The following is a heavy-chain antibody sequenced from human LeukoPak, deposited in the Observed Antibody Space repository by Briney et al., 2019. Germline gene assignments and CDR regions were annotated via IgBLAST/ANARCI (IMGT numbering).Heavy chain of an antibody. J-gene: IGHJ4*02. CDR1: GFTFSSHS. CDR2: ISSSSSYI. Sequence: GGSLRLSCAASGFTFSSHSLNWVRQAPGKGLEWVSSISSSSSYIYCADSVKGRFTISRDNAKNSLYLQLNSLRAEDTAVYYCARDQSDILTPYYYDYWGQGTLVTVSS. CDR3: ARDQSDILTPYYYDY. V-gene: IGHV3-21*01. D-gene: IGHD3-9*01.